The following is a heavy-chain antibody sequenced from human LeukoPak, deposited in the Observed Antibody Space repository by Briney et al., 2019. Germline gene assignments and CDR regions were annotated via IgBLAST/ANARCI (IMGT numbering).Heavy chain of an antibody. V-gene: IGHV3-33*01. J-gene: IGHJ4*02. CDR2: IWYDGSKQ. Sequence: PGGSLRLSCVASGFTFSNHGMHWVRQAPGKGLEWVAAIWYDGSKQYYADSVKGRFTISRDDSKNTLYLQMNSLRAEDTAVYYCARDPSSTLDYWGQGTLVTVSS. D-gene: IGHD2-15*01. CDR3: ARDPSSTLDY. CDR1: GFTFSNHG.